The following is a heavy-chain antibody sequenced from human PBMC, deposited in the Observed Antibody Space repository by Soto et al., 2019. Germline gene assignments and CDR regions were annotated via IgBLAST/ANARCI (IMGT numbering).Heavy chain of an antibody. CDR2: IYWNDDK. D-gene: IGHD3-3*01. CDR1: GFSLSTSGVG. V-gene: IGHV2-5*01. CDR3: APDTSTWRWLPDV. J-gene: IGHJ6*02. Sequence: GSGPTLVNPTLTLTLTCSFSGFSLSTSGVGVGWIRQPPGKAPEWLGIIYWNDDKRYSPSLKTRVTITKDTSRNQVVLMMTSVEADDTATFYCAPDTSTWRWLPDVWSQGTRVRVSS.